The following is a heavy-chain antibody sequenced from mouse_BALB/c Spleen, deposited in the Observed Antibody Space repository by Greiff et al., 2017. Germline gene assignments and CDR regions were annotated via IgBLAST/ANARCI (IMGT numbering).Heavy chain of an antibody. Sequence: EVQLQESGGDLVKPGGSLKLSCAASGFTFSSYGMSWVRQTPDKRLEWVATISSGGSYTYYPDSVKGRFTISRDNAKNTLYLQMSSLKSEDTAMYYCARRDDGYYDYWGQGTTLTVSS. V-gene: IGHV5-6*01. CDR1: GFTFSSYG. J-gene: IGHJ2*01. D-gene: IGHD2-3*01. CDR2: ISSGGSYT. CDR3: ARRDDGYYDY.